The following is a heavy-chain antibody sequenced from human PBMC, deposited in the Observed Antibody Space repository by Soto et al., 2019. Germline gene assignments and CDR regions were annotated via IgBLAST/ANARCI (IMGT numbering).Heavy chain of an antibody. J-gene: IGHJ5*02. CDR1: GYTFTGYY. CDR3: ARDLQVAGISPPWRWFDP. CDR2: INPNSGGT. V-gene: IGHV1-2*02. Sequence: ASVQVSCKASGYTFTGYYMHWVRQAPGQGLEWMGWINPNSGGTNSAQKFQGKVTMTRETAISTAYMELSRVGSDDTAVYYCARDLQVAGISPPWRWFDPWGQGTLVTVSS. D-gene: IGHD6-19*01.